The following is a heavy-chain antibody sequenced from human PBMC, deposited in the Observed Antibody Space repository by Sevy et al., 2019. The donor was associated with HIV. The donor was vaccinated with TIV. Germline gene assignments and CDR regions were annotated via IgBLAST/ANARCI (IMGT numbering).Heavy chain of an antibody. CDR2: IWYDGSNK. CDR3: AREAHVDTAMALFDY. Sequence: GGSLRLSCAASGFTFSSYGMHWVRQAPGKGLEWVAVIWYDGSNKYYADSVKGRFTISRDNSKNTLYLQMNSLRAEDTAVYYCAREAHVDTAMALFDYWGQGTLVTVSS. V-gene: IGHV3-33*01. J-gene: IGHJ4*02. CDR1: GFTFSSYG. D-gene: IGHD5-18*01.